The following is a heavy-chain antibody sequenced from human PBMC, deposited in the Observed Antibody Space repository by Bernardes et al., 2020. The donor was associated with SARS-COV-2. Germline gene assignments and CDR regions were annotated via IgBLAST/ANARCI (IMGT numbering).Heavy chain of an antibody. J-gene: IGHJ4*02. V-gene: IGHV4-34*01. Sequence: ETLSLTCTVTGGSLRGNYWAWIRQPPGKALEWIGQVDYSGATNYNPSLKSRVTMSAATSENQFFLRVTSVTAADTAMYYCARVSMKYQLPRHFDLWGQGALVTVSS. CDR2: VDYSGAT. CDR3: ARVSMKYQLPRHFDL. CDR1: GGSLRGNY. D-gene: IGHD2-2*01.